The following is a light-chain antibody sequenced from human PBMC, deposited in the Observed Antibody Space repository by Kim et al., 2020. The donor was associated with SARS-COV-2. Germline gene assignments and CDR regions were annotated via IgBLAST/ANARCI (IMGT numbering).Light chain of an antibody. CDR3: NSRDTSHFVI. CDR2: GKN. V-gene: IGLV3-19*01. CDR1: SLRKYY. J-gene: IGLJ2*01. Sequence: SSELTQDPAVSVALGQTVRITCQGDSLRKYYATWYQQKPGQAPVFLISGKNNRPSGIPDRFSGSSSGNTASLTIAGAQAEDEADYYCNSRDTSHFVIFGGGTQLTVL.